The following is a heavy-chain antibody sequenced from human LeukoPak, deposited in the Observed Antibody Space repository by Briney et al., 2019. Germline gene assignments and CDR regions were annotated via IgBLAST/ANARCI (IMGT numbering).Heavy chain of an antibody. J-gene: IGHJ4*02. CDR3: ARDRQLGIEYYLDY. D-gene: IGHD7-27*01. V-gene: IGHV4-30-4*01. CDR2: IYYSGST. CDR1: GGSISSGDYY. Sequence: SETLSFTCTVSGGSISSGDYYWSWIRQPPGKGLEWIGYIYYSGSTYYNPSLKSRVTISVDTSKNQFSLKLSSVTAADTAVYYCARDRQLGIEYYLDYWGQGTLVTVSS.